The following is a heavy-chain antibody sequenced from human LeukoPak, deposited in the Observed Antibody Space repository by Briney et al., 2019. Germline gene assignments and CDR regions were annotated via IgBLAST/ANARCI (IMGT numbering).Heavy chain of an antibody. CDR2: INHSGST. CDR1: GGSFSGYY. J-gene: IGHJ4*02. Sequence: PSETLSLTCAVYGGSFSGYYWSWIRQPPGKGLEWIGEINHSGSTNYNPSLKSRVTISVDTSKNQFSLKLSSVTAADTAVYYCARVVTAMVYYFDYWGQGTLVTVSS. CDR3: ARVVTAMVYYFDY. D-gene: IGHD5-18*01. V-gene: IGHV4-34*01.